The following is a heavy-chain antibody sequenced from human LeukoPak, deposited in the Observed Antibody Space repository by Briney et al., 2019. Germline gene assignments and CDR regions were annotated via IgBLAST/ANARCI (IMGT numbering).Heavy chain of an antibody. CDR2: ITDGGTP. Sequence: GGSLRLSCAASGFTFGNAWMTWVRQAPGKGLGWVGRITDGGTPDYAAPVTGRFTISRDDSKNTLYLQMNSLKTEDTAVYYCAYFYFDYWGQGTLVTVSS. J-gene: IGHJ4*02. CDR1: GFTFGNAW. D-gene: IGHD2-8*01. CDR3: AYFYFDY. V-gene: IGHV3-15*01.